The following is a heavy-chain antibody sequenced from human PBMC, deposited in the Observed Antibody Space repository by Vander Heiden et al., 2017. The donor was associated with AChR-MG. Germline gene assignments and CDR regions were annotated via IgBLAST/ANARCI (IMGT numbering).Heavy chain of an antibody. Sequence: EGQLVESGGDVVQPAGSLRLSCAASGFALSNASLRWVRQAPGKGQEWVGRIKSKTAGGTIDYVAPVKDRFTISRDDSKNTVYLQMKSLKSEDTAVYYCTTDIAVAGTWSDWGQGTLVTVSS. CDR1: GFALSNAS. J-gene: IGHJ4*02. CDR2: IKSKTAGGTI. V-gene: IGHV3-15*01. CDR3: TTDIAVAGTWSD. D-gene: IGHD6-19*01.